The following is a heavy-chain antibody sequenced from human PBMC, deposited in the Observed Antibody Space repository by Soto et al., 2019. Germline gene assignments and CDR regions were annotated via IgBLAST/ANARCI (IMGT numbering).Heavy chain of an antibody. CDR3: AKGQCTGVKCYSDYMEV. CDR2: IFWNSGTI. V-gene: IGHV3-9*01. J-gene: IGHJ6*03. CDR1: GFSFGDYA. D-gene: IGHD2-8*02. Sequence: DVQLVESGGGLVQPGRSLRLSCEVSGFSFGDYAMHWVRQAPGKGLELVSGIFWNSGTIAYADSVKGRFTISRENAKKSLKLQMNSLRPEETALYYCAKGQCTGVKCYSDYMEVWDKGTTVTVSS.